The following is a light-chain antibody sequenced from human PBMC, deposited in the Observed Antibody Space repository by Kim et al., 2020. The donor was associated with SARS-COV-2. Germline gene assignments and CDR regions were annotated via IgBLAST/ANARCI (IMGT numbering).Light chain of an antibody. CDR3: AAWDDNLTGYVL. CDR2: INN. CDR1: SSNIGSNS. V-gene: IGLV1-47*01. Sequence: QSVLTQPPSASGTPGQRVTISCSGSSSNIGSNSVYWYQQFPGSAPRLLISINNQRPSGVPDRFSGSKSGTSASLAISGLRSEDEADYYCAAWDDNLTGYVLFGGGTQLTVL. J-gene: IGLJ2*01.